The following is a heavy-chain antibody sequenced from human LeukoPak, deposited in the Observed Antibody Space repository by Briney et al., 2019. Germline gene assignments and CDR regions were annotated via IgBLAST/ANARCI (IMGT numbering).Heavy chain of an antibody. CDR2: ISSSGSTI. V-gene: IGHV3-48*03. J-gene: IGHJ4*02. CDR1: GFTFSSYE. CDR3: ASQTYYYDSSGSKLDY. D-gene: IGHD3-22*01. Sequence: PGGSLRLSCAASGFTFSSYEMNWVRQAPGKGLEWVSYISSSGSTIYYADSVKGRFTISRDNAKNSLYLQMNSLRAEDTAVYYCASQTYYYDSSGSKLDYWGQGTLVTVSS.